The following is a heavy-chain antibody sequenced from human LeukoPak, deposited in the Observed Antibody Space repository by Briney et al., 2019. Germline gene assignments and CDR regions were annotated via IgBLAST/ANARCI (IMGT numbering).Heavy chain of an antibody. V-gene: IGHV3-7*01. CDR2: IKEDGSEK. D-gene: IGHD3-10*01. J-gene: IGHJ1*01. Sequence: SGGSLRLSCAASGFTFRNYWMSWVRQAPGKSLEWVASIKEDGSEKYSVDSVRGRFIISRDNAKNSLYLQMNSLRDEDTAVYFCAKHPYYYGRGSYFENFQYWGQGTLVTVSS. CDR3: AKHPYYYGRGSYFENFQY. CDR1: GFTFRNYW.